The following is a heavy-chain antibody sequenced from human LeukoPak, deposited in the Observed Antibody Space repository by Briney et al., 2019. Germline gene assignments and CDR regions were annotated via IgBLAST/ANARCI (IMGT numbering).Heavy chain of an antibody. D-gene: IGHD3-9*01. Sequence: HPGRSLRLSCAASGFTFSSYAMHWVRQAPGKGLEWVAVMSYDGSNKYYADSVKGRFTISRDNSKNTLYLQMNSLRAEDTAVYYCARGDYDILTDPFDYWGQGTLVTVSS. V-gene: IGHV3-30*04. CDR3: ARGDYDILTDPFDY. J-gene: IGHJ4*02. CDR1: GFTFSSYA. CDR2: MSYDGSNK.